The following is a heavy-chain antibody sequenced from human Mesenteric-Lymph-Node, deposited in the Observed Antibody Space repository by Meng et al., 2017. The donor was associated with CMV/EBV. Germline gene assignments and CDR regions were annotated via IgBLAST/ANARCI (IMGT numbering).Heavy chain of an antibody. CDR3: ARDLSVYYDTSGFIS. Sequence: SGFNVNSNYMSWVRQAPGKGLEWVSVIYSGGSTYYADSVKGRFTISRDNSKNTLYLQMNSLRAEDTAVYYCARDLSVYYDTSGFISWGQGTLVTVSS. J-gene: IGHJ5*02. D-gene: IGHD3-22*01. CDR1: GFNVNSNY. CDR2: IYSGGST. V-gene: IGHV3-66*02.